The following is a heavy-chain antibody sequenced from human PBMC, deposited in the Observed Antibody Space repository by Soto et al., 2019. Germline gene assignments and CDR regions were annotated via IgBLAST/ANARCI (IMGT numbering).Heavy chain of an antibody. D-gene: IGHD3-22*01. Sequence: SETLSLTYTVSGGSLSSGDYYWSWIRQPPGKGLEWIGYVYKSESTYYNPSLKSRVTISLDTSKNQFSLKLSSVTAADTAVYYCARDRMYDSSGYYYPHCDYWGQGTLVTVS. CDR1: GGSLSSGDYY. V-gene: IGHV4-30-4*08. CDR3: ARDRMYDSSGYYYPHCDY. CDR2: VYKSEST. J-gene: IGHJ4*02.